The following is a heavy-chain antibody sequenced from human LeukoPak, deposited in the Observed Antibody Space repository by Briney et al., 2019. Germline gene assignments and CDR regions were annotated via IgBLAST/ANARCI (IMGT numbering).Heavy chain of an antibody. CDR1: GYTFTDYN. Sequence: ASVKVSCKASGYTFTDYNVHWARQAPGQGLEWMGRINPHRGRTDFAQKFQGRVTMTRDTSISTAYLELSSLGSDDTAIYYRAREGSGYYPDHWGQGTLVTVSS. J-gene: IGHJ5*02. D-gene: IGHD3-22*01. CDR3: AREGSGYYPDH. CDR2: INPHRGRT. V-gene: IGHV1-2*06.